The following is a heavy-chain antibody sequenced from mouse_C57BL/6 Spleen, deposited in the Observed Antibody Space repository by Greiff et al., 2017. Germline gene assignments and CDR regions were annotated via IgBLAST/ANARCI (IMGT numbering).Heavy chain of an antibody. CDR2: IDPSDSYT. Sequence: QVQLQQSGAELVRPGTSVKLSCKASGYTFTSYWMHWVKQRPGQGLEWIGVIDPSDSYTNYNQKFKGKATLTVDTSSSTAYMQLSSLTSEDSAVYYCASSAAAQATWFAYWGQGTLVTVSA. CDR1: GYTFTSYW. D-gene: IGHD3-2*02. CDR3: ASSAAAQATWFAY. J-gene: IGHJ3*01. V-gene: IGHV1-59*01.